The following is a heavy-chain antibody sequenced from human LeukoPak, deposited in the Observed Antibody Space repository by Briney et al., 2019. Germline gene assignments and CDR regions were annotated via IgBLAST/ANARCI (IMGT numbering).Heavy chain of an antibody. CDR3: ARLPIVPLEYYFDY. CDR1: GGSISGGGYS. V-gene: IGHV4-30-2*01. J-gene: IGHJ4*02. D-gene: IGHD3-22*01. Sequence: PSQTLSLTCAVSGGSISGGGYSWSWIRQPPGKGLEWIGYIYHSGSTYYNPSLKSRVTISVDRSKNQFSLKLSSVTAADTAVYYCARLPIVPLEYYFDYWGQGTLVTVSS. CDR2: IYHSGST.